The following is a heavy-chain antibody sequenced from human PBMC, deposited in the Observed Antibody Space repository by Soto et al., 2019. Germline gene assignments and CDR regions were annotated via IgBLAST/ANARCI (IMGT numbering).Heavy chain of an antibody. Sequence: QVQLVQSGAEVKKPGSSVKVSCKASGGTFSSYAISWVRQAPGQGLEWMGGIIPILGTANYAQKFQGRVKITADESTSPAYMELSSLRSEDTAVYYCARAVVEPQPENWFDPWGQGTLVTVSS. V-gene: IGHV1-69*12. D-gene: IGHD2-15*01. CDR2: IIPILGTA. CDR3: ARAVVEPQPENWFDP. CDR1: GGTFSSYA. J-gene: IGHJ5*02.